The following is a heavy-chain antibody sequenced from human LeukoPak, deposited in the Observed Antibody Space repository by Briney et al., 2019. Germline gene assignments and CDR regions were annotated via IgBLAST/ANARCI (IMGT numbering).Heavy chain of an antibody. CDR2: INPNSGGT. D-gene: IGHD5-18*01. J-gene: IGHJ4*02. CDR1: GYTFTGYY. CDR3: ARGGRGKGGYSYGYAY. V-gene: IGHV1-2*02. Sequence: ASVKVSCKASGYTFTGYYMHWVRQAPGQGLEWMGWINPNSGGTSYAQKFQGRVTMTRDTSISTAYMELSRLRSDDTAVYYCARGGRGKGGYSYGYAYWGQGTLVTVSS.